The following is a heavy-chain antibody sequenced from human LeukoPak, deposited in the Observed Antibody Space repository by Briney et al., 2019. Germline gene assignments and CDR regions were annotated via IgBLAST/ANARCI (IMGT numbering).Heavy chain of an antibody. D-gene: IGHD3-3*01. CDR2: ISGSGGST. V-gene: IGHV3-23*01. J-gene: IGHJ4*02. CDR3: AKDRGSYYDFWSGYYPLDY. Sequence: PGGSLRLSCAGSGFTFSSYAMSWVRQAPGKGLEWVSAISGSGGSTYYADSVKGRFTISRDNSKNTLYLQMNSLRAEDTAVYYCAKDRGSYYDFWSGYYPLDYWGQRTLVTVSS. CDR1: GFTFSSYA.